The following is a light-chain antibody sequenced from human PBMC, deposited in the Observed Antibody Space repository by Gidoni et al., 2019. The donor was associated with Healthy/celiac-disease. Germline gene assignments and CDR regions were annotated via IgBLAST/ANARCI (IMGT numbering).Light chain of an antibody. CDR2: GNS. CDR3: QSYDSNLSGWV. J-gene: IGLJ3*02. V-gene: IGLV1-40*01. CDR1: TSNIGAGYD. Sequence: SVLTQPPHVSGAPGQRFTISCTGRTSNIGAGYDVPGYPQRPGTAPNLLLYGNSNRPSGVPDRFSGSKSGTSAPLASTGLQAEEEADYYCQSYDSNLSGWVFGGGTKRTVL.